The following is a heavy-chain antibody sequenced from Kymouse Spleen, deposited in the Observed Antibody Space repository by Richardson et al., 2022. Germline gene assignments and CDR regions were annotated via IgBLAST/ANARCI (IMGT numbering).Heavy chain of an antibody. Sequence: QVQLVESGGGVVQPGRSLRLSCAASGFTFSSYGMHWVRQAPGKGLEWVAVIWYDGSNKYYADSVKGRFTISRDNSKNTLYLQMNSLRAEDTAVYYCARDRQQHYFDYWGQGTLVTVSS. CDR1: GFTFSSYG. D-gene: IGHD6-13*01. CDR2: IWYDGSNK. V-gene: IGHV3-33*01. CDR3: ARDRQQHYFDY. J-gene: IGHJ4*02.